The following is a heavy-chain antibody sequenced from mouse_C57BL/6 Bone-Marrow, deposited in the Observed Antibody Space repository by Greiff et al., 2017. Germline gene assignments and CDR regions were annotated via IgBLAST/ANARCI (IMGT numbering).Heavy chain of an antibody. Sequence: EVQLQESGPGLVKPSQSLSLTCSVTGYSITSGYYWNWIRQFPGNKLEWMGYISYDGSNNYNPSLKNRISITRDTSKNQFFLKLNSVTTEDTATYYCARERGIRYFDVWGTGTTVTVSS. CDR1: GYSITSGYY. CDR2: ISYDGSN. CDR3: ARERGIRYFDV. D-gene: IGHD1-1*01. V-gene: IGHV3-6*01. J-gene: IGHJ1*03.